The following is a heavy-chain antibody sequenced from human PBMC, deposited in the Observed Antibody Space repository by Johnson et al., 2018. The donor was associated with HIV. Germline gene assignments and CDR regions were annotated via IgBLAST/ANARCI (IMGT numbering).Heavy chain of an antibody. CDR3: ARGVAMIVF. J-gene: IGHJ3*01. Sequence: VQLVESGGGVVQPGTSLRLSCAASGFAFSSYGMHWVRQVPGKGPVWVSRINSDGSSSAYADSVKGRFTISRDNAKNTLYLQMNSLRAEDTAVYYCARGVAMIVFWGQGTMVTVSS. V-gene: IGHV3-74*02. D-gene: IGHD3-22*01. CDR1: GFAFSSYG. CDR2: INSDGSSS.